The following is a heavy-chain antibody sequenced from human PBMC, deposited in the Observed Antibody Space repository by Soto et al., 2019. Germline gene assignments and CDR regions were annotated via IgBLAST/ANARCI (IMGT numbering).Heavy chain of an antibody. Sequence: TLSVTCTVSGDSVSSSTYYWGWIRQPPGKGLEWIGSINYGGNSFYNPSLNSRVTISADTSKNQFSLKLSSVTAADTAIYYCASAVIVLWFGKAHPNWSGPWGQG. D-gene: IGHD3-10*01. CDR2: INYGGNS. V-gene: IGHV4-39*01. CDR1: GDSVSSSTYY. J-gene: IGHJ5*02. CDR3: ASAVIVLWFGKAHPNWSGP.